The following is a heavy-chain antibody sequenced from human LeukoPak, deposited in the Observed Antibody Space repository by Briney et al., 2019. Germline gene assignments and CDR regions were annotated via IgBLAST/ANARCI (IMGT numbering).Heavy chain of an antibody. CDR3: ARVSGRYYYGLDV. CDR1: SGSIRSGDFS. Sequence: PSGTLSLTCKVSSGSIRSGDFSWSWIRQPPGKGLEWIGHIYYSGNTDYNPSLKSRPSISLDTSKNQFSLTLRSLTAEDTAVYYCARVSGRYYYGLDVWGQGTTVTVSS. J-gene: IGHJ6*02. D-gene: IGHD6-25*01. V-gene: IGHV4-30-4*01. CDR2: IYYSGNT.